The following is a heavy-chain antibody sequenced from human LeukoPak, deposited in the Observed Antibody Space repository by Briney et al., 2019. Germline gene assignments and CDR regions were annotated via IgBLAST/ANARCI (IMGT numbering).Heavy chain of an antibody. J-gene: IGHJ5*02. CDR3: ARGVTIFGGPGWFDP. D-gene: IGHD3-3*01. CDR2: ISAYNGNT. V-gene: IGHV1-18*01. CDR1: GYTFTSYG. Sequence: ASVKVSCKASGYTFTSYGISWVRQAPGQGLEWMEWISAYNGNTNYAQKLQGRVTMTTDTSTSTAYMELRSLRSDDTAVYYCARGVTIFGGPGWFDPWGQGTLVTVSS.